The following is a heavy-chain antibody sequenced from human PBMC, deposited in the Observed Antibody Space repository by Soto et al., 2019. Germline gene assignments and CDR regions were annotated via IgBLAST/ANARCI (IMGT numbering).Heavy chain of an antibody. CDR1: GGAFNNYI. J-gene: IGHJ4*02. V-gene: IGHV1-69*01. D-gene: IGHD1-26*01. Sequence: QVQLVQSGAEVKKPGSSVKVSCKASGGAFNNYIFDWVRQAPGQGLEWMGGIIPMFGTPKYAQTFQDRITISADGSTGKAYMELTSLRFDDTAVYYCARGRDQPPVGLYFDSWGEGTRVTVSS. CDR2: IIPMFGTP. CDR3: ARGRDQPPVGLYFDS.